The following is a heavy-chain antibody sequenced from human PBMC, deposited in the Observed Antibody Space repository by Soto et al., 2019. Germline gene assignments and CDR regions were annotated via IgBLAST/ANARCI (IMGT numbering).Heavy chain of an antibody. CDR2: IYTYSGDT. V-gene: IGHV1-18*01. CDR3: ARDSAPQSPTPVTPNDC. Sequence: ASVKVSCKASGYTVRSFGISWVRQAPGQGLEWMGWIYTYSGDTKYAQKFEGRVVMTTDTTTNTAYMELRGLRSDDTAVYLCARDSAPQSPTPVTPNDCSGQGTLVTVSS. CDR1: GYTVRSFG. D-gene: IGHD4-17*01. J-gene: IGHJ4*02.